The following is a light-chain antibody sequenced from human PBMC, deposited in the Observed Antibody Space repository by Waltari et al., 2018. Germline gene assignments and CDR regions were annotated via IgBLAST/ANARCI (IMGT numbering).Light chain of an antibody. CDR2: WAS. CDR1: QSVLYSSNNKNY. V-gene: IGKV4-1*01. CDR3: QQYYSTPSPIKYT. Sequence: DIVMTQSPDSLAVSLGERATINCKSSQSVLYSSNNKNYLAWYQQKPGQPPKLLIYWASTWESGVPDRFSGSGSGTDFTLTISSLQAEDVAVYYCQQYYSTPSPIKYTFGQGTKLEIK. J-gene: IGKJ2*01.